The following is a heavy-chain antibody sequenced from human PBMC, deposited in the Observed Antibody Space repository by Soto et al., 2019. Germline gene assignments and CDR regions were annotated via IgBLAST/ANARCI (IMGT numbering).Heavy chain of an antibody. J-gene: IGHJ4*02. D-gene: IGHD5-18*01. CDR1: GGTFYTYT. V-gene: IGHV1-69*15. CDR2: ITPIYPTT. CDR3: ARIPRYSFPTPDDLDS. Sequence: QVQVVQSGAELRKPGSSVQVSCKASGGTFYTYTFSWVRQAPGQGLEWMGSITPIYPTTNYAERLQGRLTITADVSARTAYMDLTSLTSADPAVYYCARIPRYSFPTPDDLDSWGQGTLVTVSS.